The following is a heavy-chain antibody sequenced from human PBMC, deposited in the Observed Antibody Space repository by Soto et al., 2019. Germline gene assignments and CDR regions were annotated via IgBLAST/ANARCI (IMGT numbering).Heavy chain of an antibody. CDR2: ISGGGTT. D-gene: IGHD2-2*01. CDR1: GFTFSSYA. Sequence: HPGGSLRLSCAASGFTFSSYAMSWVRQAPGKGLEWVSIISGGGTTYYADSVKGRFTISRDNPKNTLYLQMNSLRGEDTAVYSCARGGGGSSLDYWGQGTLVTVSS. CDR3: ARGGGGSSLDY. J-gene: IGHJ4*02. V-gene: IGHV3-23*01.